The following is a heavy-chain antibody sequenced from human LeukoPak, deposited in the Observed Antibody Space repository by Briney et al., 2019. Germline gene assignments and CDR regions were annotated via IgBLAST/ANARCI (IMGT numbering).Heavy chain of an antibody. J-gene: IGHJ5*02. Sequence: SETLSLTCAVYGGSFSGYYWSWIRQPPGKGLEWIGEINHSGSTNYNPSLKSRVTISVDTSKNQFSLKLSSVTAADTAVYYCARRTRGYSYAHGGWFDPWGQGTLVTVSS. D-gene: IGHD5-18*01. CDR2: INHSGST. CDR3: ARRTRGYSYAHGGWFDP. CDR1: GGSFSGYY. V-gene: IGHV4-34*01.